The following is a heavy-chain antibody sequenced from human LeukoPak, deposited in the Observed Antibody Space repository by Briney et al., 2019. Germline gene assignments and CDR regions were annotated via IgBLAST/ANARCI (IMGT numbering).Heavy chain of an antibody. CDR2: ISSSSSYI. V-gene: IGHV3-21*01. CDR1: GFTFSSYS. Sequence: GGSLRLSCAASGFTFSSYSINWVRQAPGKGLEWVSSISSSSSYIYYADSLKGRFTISRDNSKNTLYLRMNSLRAEDTAVYYCARAIGYGASGIDYWGQGTLVTVSS. D-gene: IGHD5-18*01. J-gene: IGHJ4*02. CDR3: ARAIGYGASGIDY.